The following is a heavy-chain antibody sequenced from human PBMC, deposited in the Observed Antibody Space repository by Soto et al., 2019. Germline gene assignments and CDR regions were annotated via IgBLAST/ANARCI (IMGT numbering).Heavy chain of an antibody. V-gene: IGHV3-23*01. D-gene: IGHD6-13*01. J-gene: IGHJ6*02. CDR2: ISGSGGST. Sequence: GSLRLSCAASGFTFSSYAMSWVRQAPGKGLEWVSAISGSGGSTYYADSVKGRFTISRDNSKNTLYLQMNSLRAEDTAVYYCAKTIAAGSHYYYYGMDVWGQGTTVTVSS. CDR3: AKTIAAGSHYYYYGMDV. CDR1: GFTFSSYA.